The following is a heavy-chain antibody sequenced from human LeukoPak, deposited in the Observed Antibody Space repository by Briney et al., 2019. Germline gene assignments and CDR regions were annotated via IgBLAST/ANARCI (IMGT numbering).Heavy chain of an antibody. J-gene: IGHJ2*01. CDR1: GFTFSTYS. CDR3: AGSDTTGYTPREWDYWYFDL. D-gene: IGHD1-1*01. CDR2: ISTGSSYI. V-gene: IGHV3-21*01. Sequence: PGGSLRLSCAASGFTFSTYSMHWVRQAPGKGLERVSYISTGSSYIYSADSVKGRFTISRDNAKNSLYLQLNSLRAEDTAVYYCAGSDTTGYTPREWDYWYFDLWGRGTLVTVSS.